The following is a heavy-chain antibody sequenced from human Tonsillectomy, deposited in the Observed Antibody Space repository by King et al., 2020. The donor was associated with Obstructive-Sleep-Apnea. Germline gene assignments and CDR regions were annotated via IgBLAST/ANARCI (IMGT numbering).Heavy chain of an antibody. CDR2: IYYSGST. CDR3: ARVWAGLYDAFDI. CDR1: GGSISSYY. D-gene: IGHD3-16*01. Sequence: PLQESGPGLVKPSETLSLTCTVSGGSISSYYWSWIRQPPGKGLEWIGYIYYSGSTNYNPSLKSRVTISVDTSKNQFSLKLSSVTAADTAVYYCARVWAGLYDAFDIWGQGTMVTVSS. J-gene: IGHJ3*02. V-gene: IGHV4-59*01.